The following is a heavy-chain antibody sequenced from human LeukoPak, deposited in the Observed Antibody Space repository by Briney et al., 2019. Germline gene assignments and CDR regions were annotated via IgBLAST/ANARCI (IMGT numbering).Heavy chain of an antibody. CDR1: GFXFSSYG. CDR3: ARDSGSHRFDY. V-gene: IGHV3-33*01. CDR2: IWYDGSNK. J-gene: IGHJ4*02. D-gene: IGHD1-26*01. Sequence: PGGSLRLSCAASGFXFSSYGIHWVRQAPGKGLEWVAVIWYDGSNKYYADSVKGRFTISRDNSKNTLYLQMNSLRAEDTAVYYCARDSGSHRFDYWGQGTLVTVSS.